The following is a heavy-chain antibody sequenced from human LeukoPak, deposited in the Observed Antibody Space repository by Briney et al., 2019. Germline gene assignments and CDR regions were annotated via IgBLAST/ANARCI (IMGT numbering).Heavy chain of an antibody. CDR2: INHSGST. CDR1: GGSFSGYY. Sequence: PSETLSLTCAVYGGSFSGYYWSWIRQPPGKGLEWIGDINHSGSTNYNSSLKSRVTISVDTSKNQFSLMMRPVAAADTAVYYCARGLPSYGDYVDYYFYMDVWGKGTTVTVSS. CDR3: ARGLPSYGDYVDYYFYMDV. D-gene: IGHD4-17*01. J-gene: IGHJ6*03. V-gene: IGHV4-34*01.